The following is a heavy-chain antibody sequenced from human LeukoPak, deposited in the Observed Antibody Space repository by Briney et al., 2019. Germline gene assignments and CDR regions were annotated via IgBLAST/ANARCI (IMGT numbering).Heavy chain of an antibody. J-gene: IGHJ4*02. V-gene: IGHV3-66*01. Sequence: PGGSLRLSCAASGFTASIYYMTWVRQAPGKGLEWVSYLYRDGSAYYADSVKDRFTVSRVNSKNTVYLQMSSLRAEDTAVYYCARGPGWNYFDYWGQGTLVTVSS. CDR2: LYRDGSA. CDR3: ARGPGWNYFDY. CDR1: GFTASIYY. D-gene: IGHD2-15*01.